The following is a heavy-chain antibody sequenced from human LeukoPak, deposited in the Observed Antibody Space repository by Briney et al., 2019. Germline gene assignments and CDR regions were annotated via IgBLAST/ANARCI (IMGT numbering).Heavy chain of an antibody. Sequence: ASVKVSCKASGGTFSSYTISWVRQAPGQGLEWMGRINPNSGGTNYAQKFQGRVTMTRDTSISTAYMELSRLRSDDTAVYYCARAGSYDSSDYWGQGTLVTVSS. CDR1: GGTFSSYT. CDR3: ARAGSYDSSDY. D-gene: IGHD3-22*01. J-gene: IGHJ4*02. V-gene: IGHV1-2*06. CDR2: INPNSGGT.